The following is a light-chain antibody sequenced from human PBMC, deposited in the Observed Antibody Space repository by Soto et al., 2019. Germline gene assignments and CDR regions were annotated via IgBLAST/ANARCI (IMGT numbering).Light chain of an antibody. Sequence: EIVMTQSPGTLSVSPGERATLSCRASESVGSNVAWFQQRPGQAPSLLIYGASTRAAGVPAWFIGSGSETEFTLTISSLQPEDFAIYYCQQWVRWTFGQGTRLEIK. CDR2: GAS. CDR3: QQWVRWT. CDR1: ESVGSN. J-gene: IGKJ1*01. V-gene: IGKV3-15*01.